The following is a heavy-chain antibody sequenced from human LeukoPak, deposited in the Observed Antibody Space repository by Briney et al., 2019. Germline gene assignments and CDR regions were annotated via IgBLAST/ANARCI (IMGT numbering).Heavy chain of an antibody. Sequence: ASVKVSCKASGYTFTSYDINWVRQATGQGLEWMGWMNPNSGNTGYAQKFQGRVTMTRNTSISTAYMELSSLRSEDTAVYYCARLPDPYSSSWYELGYWGQGTLVTVSS. CDR3: ARLPDPYSSSWYELGY. CDR1: GYTFTSYD. CDR2: MNPNSGNT. V-gene: IGHV1-8*01. D-gene: IGHD6-13*01. J-gene: IGHJ4*02.